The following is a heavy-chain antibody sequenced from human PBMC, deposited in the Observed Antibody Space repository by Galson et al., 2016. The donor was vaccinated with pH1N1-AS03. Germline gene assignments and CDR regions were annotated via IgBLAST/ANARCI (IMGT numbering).Heavy chain of an antibody. CDR1: GDSTFDYY. D-gene: IGHD3-3*01. V-gene: IGHV4-4*09. CDR2: IQTTGNT. J-gene: IGHJ2*01. CDR3: ARDPPLEIGWYFDL. Sequence: LSLTCTVSGDSTFDYYWNWIRQPPGKGLEWIGYIQTTGNTKYNPSLKSRVTMSIDTSKNQFSLHLTSVTAADTALYYCARDPPLEIGWYFDLWGRGTLVTVSS.